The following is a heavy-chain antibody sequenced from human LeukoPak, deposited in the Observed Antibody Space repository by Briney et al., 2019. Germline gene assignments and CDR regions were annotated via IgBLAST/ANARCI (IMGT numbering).Heavy chain of an antibody. J-gene: IGHJ4*02. V-gene: IGHV4-39*07. CDR2: IYYSGST. Sequence: SETLSLTCTDSGGSISSSSYYWGWIRQPPGKGLEWIGSIYYSGSTYYNPSLKSRVTISVDTSKNQFSLKLSSVTAADTAVYYCARVRVYDSSGYYFPHLDYWGQGTLVTVSS. CDR3: ARVRVYDSSGYYFPHLDY. CDR1: GGSISSSSYY. D-gene: IGHD3-22*01.